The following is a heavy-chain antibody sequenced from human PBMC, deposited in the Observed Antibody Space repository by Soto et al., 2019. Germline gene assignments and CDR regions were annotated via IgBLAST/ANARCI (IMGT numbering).Heavy chain of an antibody. CDR1: TVSSNY. Sequence: EVQLVESGGGLVQPGVTVSSNYMSWVRQAPGKGLGWVSVIYSGGSTYYADSVKGRFTISRDNSKNTLSLQMNSLRAEHTAVYYCARLGYNYGGGDVDYWGQGTLVTVSP. CDR3: ARLGYNYGGGDVDY. V-gene: IGHV3-66*04. J-gene: IGHJ4*02. CDR2: IYSGGST. D-gene: IGHD5-18*01.